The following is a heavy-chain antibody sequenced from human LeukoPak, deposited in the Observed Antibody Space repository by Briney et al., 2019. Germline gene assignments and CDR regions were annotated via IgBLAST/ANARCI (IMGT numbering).Heavy chain of an antibody. CDR1: GGSISSYY. J-gene: IGHJ2*01. D-gene: IGHD3-22*01. CDR3: ARGGHYEEYRYFDL. CDR2: IYYSGST. Sequence: TETLSLTCTISGGSISSYYWSWIRQPPGKVLEWIGYIYYSGSTYYNPSLKSRVTISVDTSKNQFSLKLSSVTAADTAVYYCARGGHYEEYRYFDLWGRGTLVTVSS. V-gene: IGHV4-59*12.